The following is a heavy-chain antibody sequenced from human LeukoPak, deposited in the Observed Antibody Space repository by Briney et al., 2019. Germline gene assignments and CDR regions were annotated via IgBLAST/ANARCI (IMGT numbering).Heavy chain of an antibody. J-gene: IGHJ4*02. V-gene: IGHV4-59*01. Sequence: KPSETLSLTCTVSGGSISSYYWSWIRQPPGKGLEWIGYIYYSGSTNYNPSLKSRVTISVDTSKNQFSLELSSVTAADTAVYYCAREGGEGATQTFDYWGQGTLVTVSS. CDR2: IYYSGST. CDR3: AREGGEGATQTFDY. D-gene: IGHD1-26*01. CDR1: GGSISSYY.